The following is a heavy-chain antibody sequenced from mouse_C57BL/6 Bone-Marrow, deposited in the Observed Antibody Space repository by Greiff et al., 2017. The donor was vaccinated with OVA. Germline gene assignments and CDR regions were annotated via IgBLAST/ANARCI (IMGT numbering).Heavy chain of an antibody. CDR1: GFSFNTYA. Sequence: GGGLVQPKGSLKLSCAASGFSFNTYAMNWVRQAPGKGLEWVARIRSKSNNYATYYAESVKDRFTISRDDSESMLYLQMNNLKTEDTAMYYCVKGGNYLFAYWGQGTLVTVSA. J-gene: IGHJ3*01. CDR2: IRSKSNNYAT. D-gene: IGHD2-1*01. V-gene: IGHV10-1*01. CDR3: VKGGNYLFAY.